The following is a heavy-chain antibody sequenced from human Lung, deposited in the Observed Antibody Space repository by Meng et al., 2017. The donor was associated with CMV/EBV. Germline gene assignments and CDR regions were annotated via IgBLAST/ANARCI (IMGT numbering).Heavy chain of an antibody. J-gene: IGHJ4*02. V-gene: IGHV3-20*04. Sequence: GGSLRLXCAASGFTFDDYGMAWVRQAPGKGLEWVSGINRNGGSKGYVDSVKGRFTISRDNAKNSLHLQMNSLRAEDTAFYYCARRRALFYFDYWGQGSLVTVSS. CDR1: GFTFDDYG. CDR3: ARRRALFYFDY. CDR2: INRNGGSK.